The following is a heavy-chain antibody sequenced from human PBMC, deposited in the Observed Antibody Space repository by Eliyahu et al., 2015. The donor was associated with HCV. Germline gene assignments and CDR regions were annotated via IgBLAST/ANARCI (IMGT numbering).Heavy chain of an antibody. J-gene: IGHJ6*02. Sequence: EVRLVESGGGLLKPGGSLRLSCAGSGFIFXDAWXNWXRXAPGXGXEGVGRIKRKSDGGTTDYAASVKGRFTVSRDDPENMLFLQMNSLQIGDSGIYYCTTDSYTEGMSWLYESGSHYGGHGMDVWGQGTTVTVS. V-gene: IGHV3-15*07. D-gene: IGHD3-10*01. CDR1: GFIFXDAW. CDR3: TTDSYTEGMSWLYESGSHYGGHGMDV. CDR2: IKRKSDGGTT.